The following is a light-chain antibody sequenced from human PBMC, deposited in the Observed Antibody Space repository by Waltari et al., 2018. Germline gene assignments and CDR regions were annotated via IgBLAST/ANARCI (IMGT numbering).Light chain of an antibody. Sequence: EIVMTQSPVALSASPGERATLSCRASQSLGRNLAWYQQKPGQAPRLLIYATSSRADATPDRFSGSGSGTDFSLTITRLEPEDFAVYFCQQYGSLPSTFGQGTKVEMK. CDR2: ATS. CDR1: QSLGRN. CDR3: QQYGSLPST. J-gene: IGKJ2*01. V-gene: IGKV3-20*01.